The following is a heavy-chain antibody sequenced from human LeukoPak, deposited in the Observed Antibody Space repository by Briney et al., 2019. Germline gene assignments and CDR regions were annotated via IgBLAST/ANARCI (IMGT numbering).Heavy chain of an antibody. Sequence: PSETLSLTCTVSGGSISSGGYYWSWIRQPPGKGLEWIGYIYHSGSTHYNPSLKSRVTISVDTSKNQFSLKLSSVTAADTAVYYCASSITGTTKMFAFDYWGQGTLVTVSS. D-gene: IGHD1-20*01. CDR3: ASSITGTTKMFAFDY. CDR2: IYHSGST. J-gene: IGHJ4*02. CDR1: GGSISSGGYY. V-gene: IGHV4-61*08.